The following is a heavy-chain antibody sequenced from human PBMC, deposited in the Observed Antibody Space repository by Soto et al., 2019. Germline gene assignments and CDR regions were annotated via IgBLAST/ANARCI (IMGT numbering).Heavy chain of an antibody. D-gene: IGHD6-19*01. CDR3: AKDRSGYYYPYGMDV. CDR1: GFTFSSYA. Sequence: EVQLLESGGGLVQPGGSLRLSCAASGFTFSSYAMSWVRQAPGKGLEWVSAISGSGGSTYYADSVKGRFTISRDNSKNTLYLQMNSLRAEDSAVYYCAKDRSGYYYPYGMDVWGQGTTVTVSS. J-gene: IGHJ6*02. V-gene: IGHV3-23*01. CDR2: ISGSGGST.